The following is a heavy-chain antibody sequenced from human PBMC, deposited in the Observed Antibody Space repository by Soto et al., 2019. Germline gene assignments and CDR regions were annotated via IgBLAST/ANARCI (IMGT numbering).Heavy chain of an antibody. V-gene: IGHV1-46*01. CDR3: ARDHNFGFILYAMDV. CDR2: INPSSGRT. D-gene: IGHD2-15*01. CDR1: GYTLTSYS. Sequence: SVKVSCKASGYTLTSYSMHWVRQAPGQGLEWMGIINPSSGRTSYAQNFQGRVTMTSDTSTSIVYMEMSSLKSEDTAVYYCARDHNFGFILYAMDVWGQGTTVTVSS. J-gene: IGHJ6*02.